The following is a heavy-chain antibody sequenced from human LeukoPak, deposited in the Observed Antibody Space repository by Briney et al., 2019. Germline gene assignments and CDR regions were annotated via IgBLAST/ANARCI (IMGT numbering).Heavy chain of an antibody. CDR2: MNPNSGNT. V-gene: IGHV1-8*01. CDR3: ARADNGYSYGPVLYYGMDV. J-gene: IGHJ6*02. D-gene: IGHD5-18*01. Sequence: GASVKVSCKASGYTFTSYDINWVRQATGPGLEWMGWMNPNSGNTGYAQKFQGRVTMTRNTSISTAYMELSSLRSEDTAVYYCARADNGYSYGPVLYYGMDVWGQGTTVTVSS. CDR1: GYTFTSYD.